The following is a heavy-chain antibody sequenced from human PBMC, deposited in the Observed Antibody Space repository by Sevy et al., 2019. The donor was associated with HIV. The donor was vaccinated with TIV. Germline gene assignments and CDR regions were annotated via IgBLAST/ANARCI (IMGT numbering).Heavy chain of an antibody. CDR1: GGTISSSSYY. D-gene: IGHD4-17*01. J-gene: IGHJ5*02. CDR3: ARPGATVPYNWFDP. CDR2: IYYSGST. V-gene: IGHV4-39*01. Sequence: SETLSLTCTVSGGTISSSSYYWGWIRQPPGKGLEWIGSIYYSGSTYYNPSLESRVTISVDTSKNQFSLKLSSVTTADTAVYYCARPGATVPYNWFDPWGQRTLVTVSS.